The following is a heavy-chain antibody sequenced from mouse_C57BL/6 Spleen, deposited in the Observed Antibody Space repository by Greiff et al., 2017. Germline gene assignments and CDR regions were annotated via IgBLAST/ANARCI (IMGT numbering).Heavy chain of an antibody. D-gene: IGHD3-2*02. CDR3: ARRASSGYWFAY. J-gene: IGHJ3*01. CDR2: INPYNGGT. CDR1: GYTFTDYY. Sequence: VQLQQSGPVLVKPGASVKMSCKASGYTFTDYYMNWVKQSHGKSLEWIGVINPYNGGTSYNQKFKGKATLTVDKSSSTAYMELNSLTSEDSAVYYGARRASSGYWFAYWGQGTLVTVSA. V-gene: IGHV1-19*01.